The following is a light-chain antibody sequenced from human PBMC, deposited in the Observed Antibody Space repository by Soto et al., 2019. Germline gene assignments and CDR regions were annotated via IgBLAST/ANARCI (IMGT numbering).Light chain of an antibody. CDR1: QSISTY. Sequence: DIQMTQSPSSLSASVGDRVTITCRASQSISTYLNWYQQKPGKAPKLLIYAASTLQRGVPSRFSGSGSGTDFTLTISSLQPEDFATYYCQQGYSIHALTFGGGTKVELK. CDR2: AAS. J-gene: IGKJ4*01. CDR3: QQGYSIHALT. V-gene: IGKV1-39*01.